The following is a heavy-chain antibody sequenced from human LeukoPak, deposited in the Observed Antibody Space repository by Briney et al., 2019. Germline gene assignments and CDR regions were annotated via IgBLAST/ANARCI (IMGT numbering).Heavy chain of an antibody. CDR1: GFTFNNYG. D-gene: IGHD2-15*01. V-gene: IGHV3-33*08. Sequence: GGSLRLSCAASGFTFNNYGMHWVRQAPGKGLEWVAVIWYDGSNKYYTDSVKGRFTITRDNSKNTLYLQMNSLRAEDTAVYYCARAGYCSGGSCYGIDYWGQGTLVTVSS. J-gene: IGHJ4*02. CDR3: ARAGYCSGGSCYGIDY. CDR2: IWYDGSNK.